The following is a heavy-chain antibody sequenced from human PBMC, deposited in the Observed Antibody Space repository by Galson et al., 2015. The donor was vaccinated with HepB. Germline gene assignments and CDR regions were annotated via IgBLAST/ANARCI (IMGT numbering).Heavy chain of an antibody. CDR1: GGTFSSYA. D-gene: IGHD6-13*01. Sequence: SVKVSCKASGGTFSSYAISWVRQAPGQGLEWMGGIIPIFGTANYAQKFQGRVTITADESTSTAYMELSSLRSEDTAVYYCARAGQGYPFYSSSWAGWFDPWGQGTLVTVSS. CDR2: IIPIFGTA. J-gene: IGHJ5*02. V-gene: IGHV1-69*13. CDR3: ARAGQGYPFYSSSWAGWFDP.